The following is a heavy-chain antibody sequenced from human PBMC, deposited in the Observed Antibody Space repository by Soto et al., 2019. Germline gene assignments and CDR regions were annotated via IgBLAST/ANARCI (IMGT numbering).Heavy chain of an antibody. V-gene: IGHV3-23*01. J-gene: IGHJ4*02. CDR3: AKGFERWLSLFDF. D-gene: IGHD6-19*01. CDR2: FSGGVGST. CDR1: GFTFSNYA. Sequence: EVQLLEPGGGLVHPGGSLRLSCAASGFTFSNYAMSWVRQAPGKGLEWVSTFSGGVGSTYYADSVKGRFTISRDNSQSTLYLQMNSLRADDTAVYYCAKGFERWLSLFDFWGQGTLVTVSS.